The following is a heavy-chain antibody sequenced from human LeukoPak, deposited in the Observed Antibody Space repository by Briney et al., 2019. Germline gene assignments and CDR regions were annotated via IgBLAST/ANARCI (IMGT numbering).Heavy chain of an antibody. CDR3: ARGYDFWSGYFMDY. Sequence: SETLSLTCTVSGGSISSYYWSWIRQPPGKGLEWIGEINHSGSTNYNPSLKSRVTISVDTSKNQFSLKLSSVTAADTAVYYCARGYDFWSGYFMDYWGQGTLVTVSS. V-gene: IGHV4-34*01. CDR1: GGSISSYY. D-gene: IGHD3-3*01. CDR2: INHSGST. J-gene: IGHJ4*02.